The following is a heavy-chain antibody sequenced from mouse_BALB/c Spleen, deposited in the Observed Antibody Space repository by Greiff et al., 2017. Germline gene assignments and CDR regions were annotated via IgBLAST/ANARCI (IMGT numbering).Heavy chain of an antibody. CDR2: IYPGNSDT. CDR3: RDDGSSYGDY. V-gene: IGHV1-5*01. Sequence: EVQLQQSGTVLARPGASVKMSCKASGYTFTSYWMHWVKQRPGQGLEWIGAIYPGNSDTSYNQKFKGKAKLTAVTSTSTADMELSSLTNEDSAVYYCRDDGSSYGDYWGQGTTLTVSS. D-gene: IGHD1-1*01. CDR1: GYTFTSYW. J-gene: IGHJ2*01.